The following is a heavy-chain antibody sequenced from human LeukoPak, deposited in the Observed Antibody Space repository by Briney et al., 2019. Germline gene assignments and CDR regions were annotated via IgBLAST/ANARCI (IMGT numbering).Heavy chain of an antibody. J-gene: IGHJ6*02. CDR1: GGSFSGYY. V-gene: IGHV4-34*01. D-gene: IGHD5-18*01. CDR2: INHSGST. Sequence: ETLSLTCXVXGGSFSGYYWSWIRQPPGKGLEWIGEINHSGSTNYNPSLKSRVTISVDTSKNQFSLKLSSVTAADTAVYYCAGTRGYSFYYYYGMDVWGQGTTVTVSS. CDR3: AGTRGYSFYYYYGMDV.